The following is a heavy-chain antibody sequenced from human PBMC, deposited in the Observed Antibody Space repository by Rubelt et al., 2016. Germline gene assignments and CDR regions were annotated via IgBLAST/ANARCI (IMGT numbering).Heavy chain of an antibody. CDR1: GFTVSSNY. J-gene: IGHJ4*02. CDR3: AKDAYSSGWSYFDY. V-gene: IGHV3-66*01. CDR2: IYSGGST. Sequence: EVQLVESGGGLVQPGGSLRLSCAASGFTVSSNYMSWVRQAPGKGLEWVSVIYSGGSTYNADSVKGRFTISRDNSKNTLYLQMNSLRAEDTAVYYCAKDAYSSGWSYFDYWGQGTLVTVSS. D-gene: IGHD6-19*01.